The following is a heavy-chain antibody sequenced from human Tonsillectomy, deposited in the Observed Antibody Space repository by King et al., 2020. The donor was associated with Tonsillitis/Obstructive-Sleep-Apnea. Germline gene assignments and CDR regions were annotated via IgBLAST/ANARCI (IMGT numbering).Heavy chain of an antibody. V-gene: IGHV3-30*01. J-gene: IGHJ4*02. CDR2: ISYVGSNK. CDR3: ARDANTVTLDY. D-gene: IGHD4-17*01. Sequence: VQLVESGGGVVQPGRSLRLSCAASGFTFSSYAMHWVRQAPGKGLEWVAVISYVGSNKYYADSVKGRFTISRDNSKNTLYLQMNSLRAEDTAVYYCARDANTVTLDYWGQGTLVTVSS. CDR1: GFTFSSYA.